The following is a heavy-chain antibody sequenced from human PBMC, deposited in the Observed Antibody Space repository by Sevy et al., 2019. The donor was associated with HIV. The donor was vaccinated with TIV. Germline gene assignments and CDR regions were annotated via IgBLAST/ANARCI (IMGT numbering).Heavy chain of an antibody. D-gene: IGHD3-22*01. CDR2: ISGSGTRT. CDR1: GFSFDSYG. Sequence: GGSLRLSCAVSGFSFDSYGMTWVRQAPGKGLEWVSGISGSGTRTYYADSVKGRFIISRDNSKNTLYLQMNSLRSEDKVIYYFGKGGGGHYDPDEIGYYFYYYNMDVWGKGTTVTVSS. V-gene: IGHV3-23*01. CDR3: GKGGGGHYDPDEIGYYFYYYNMDV. J-gene: IGHJ6*03.